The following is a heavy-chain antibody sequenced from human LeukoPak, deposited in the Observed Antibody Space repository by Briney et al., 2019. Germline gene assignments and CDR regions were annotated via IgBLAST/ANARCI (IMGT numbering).Heavy chain of an antibody. Sequence: ASVKVSCKASGYTFTSYYIHWVRQAPGQGLEWMGVINPSGGSTTCAQNFKDRVTMTRDTSTSTVYMEVSSLRSADTALYYCARDPEANWAFFDYWGQGTLVTVSS. J-gene: IGHJ4*02. D-gene: IGHD7-27*01. CDR1: GYTFTSYY. V-gene: IGHV1-46*01. CDR2: INPSGGST. CDR3: ARDPEANWAFFDY.